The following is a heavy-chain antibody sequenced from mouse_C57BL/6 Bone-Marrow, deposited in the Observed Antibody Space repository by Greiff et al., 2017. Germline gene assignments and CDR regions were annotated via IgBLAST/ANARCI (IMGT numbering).Heavy chain of an antibody. D-gene: IGHD2-4*01. V-gene: IGHV5-9*01. CDR1: GFTFSSYT. J-gene: IGHJ1*03. Sequence: EVQGVASGGGLVKPGGSLKLSCAASGFTFSSYTMSWVRQTPEKRLEWVATISGGGGNTYYPDSVKGRFTISRDNAKNTLYLQMSSLRSEDTALYYCAIYDYGDFDVWGTGTTVTVSS. CDR3: AIYDYGDFDV. CDR2: ISGGGGNT.